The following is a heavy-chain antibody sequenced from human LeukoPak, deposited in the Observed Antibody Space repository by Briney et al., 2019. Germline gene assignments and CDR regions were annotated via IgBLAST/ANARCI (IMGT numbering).Heavy chain of an antibody. D-gene: IGHD5-18*01. CDR3: AAQGSYGYGPYDY. Sequence: PSQTLSLTCAVSGGSISSGGYSWSWIRQPPGKGLEWIGYIYHSGSTYYNPSLKSRVTISVDRSKNQFSLKLSSVTAADTAVYYCAAQGSYGYGPYDYWGQGTLVTVSS. V-gene: IGHV4-30-2*01. CDR2: IYHSGST. J-gene: IGHJ4*02. CDR1: GGSISSGGYS.